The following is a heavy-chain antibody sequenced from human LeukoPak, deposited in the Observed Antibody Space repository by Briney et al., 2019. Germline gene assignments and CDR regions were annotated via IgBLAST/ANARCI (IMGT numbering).Heavy chain of an antibody. J-gene: IGHJ6*02. D-gene: IGHD6-13*01. Sequence: PGGSLRLSCAASGFTFSSYSMNWVRQAPGKGLEWVSSIGSSSSYIYYADSVKGRFTISRDNAKNSLYLQMNSLRAEDTAVYYCARDDEVSSRVVLYYGMDVRGQGTTVTVSS. V-gene: IGHV3-21*01. CDR3: ARDDEVSSRVVLYYGMDV. CDR2: IGSSSSYI. CDR1: GFTFSSYS.